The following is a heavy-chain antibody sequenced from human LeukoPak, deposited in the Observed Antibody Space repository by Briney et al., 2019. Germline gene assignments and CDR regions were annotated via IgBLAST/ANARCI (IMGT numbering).Heavy chain of an antibody. J-gene: IGHJ4*02. Sequence: GGSPRLSCAASGFTFSSYTMSWVRQAPGKGLEWVSAISGSGGSTYYADSVKGRVTISRDNSQNTLYLQMNNLRAEYTAVYYCAKVLMSGNFFDYWGQGTLVTVSS. CDR3: AKVLMSGNFFDY. D-gene: IGHD3-3*01. V-gene: IGHV3-23*01. CDR2: ISGSGGST. CDR1: GFTFSSYT.